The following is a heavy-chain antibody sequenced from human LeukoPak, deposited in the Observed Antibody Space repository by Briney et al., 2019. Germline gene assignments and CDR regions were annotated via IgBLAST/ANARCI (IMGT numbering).Heavy chain of an antibody. CDR2: IYSSGST. Sequence: SETLSLTCTVSGGSITTSHYCWAWIRQPPARGLEWIGSIYSSGSTYYNPSLKSRVTISVDTSKSQFSLKLHSVTAADTAVFYRARHVGSSAHFDYWGQGTLATVSS. CDR3: ARHVGSSAHFDY. J-gene: IGHJ4*02. V-gene: IGHV4-39*01. D-gene: IGHD3-10*01. CDR1: GGSITTSHYC.